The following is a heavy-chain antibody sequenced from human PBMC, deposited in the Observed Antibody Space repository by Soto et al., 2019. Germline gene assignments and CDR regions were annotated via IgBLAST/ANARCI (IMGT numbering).Heavy chain of an antibody. CDR1: GFAVRHNY. D-gene: IGHD3-10*01. Sequence: EVQLVESGGGLVQPGGSLRLSCTASGFAVRHNYMTWVCQAPGKGLEWVSLIYSGGDTAYADSVKGRFTISRHTSQNTLYLQMNSLRAEDTAVYYCARKTDSIPSGGDVWGKGTAVTVSS. CDR2: IYSGGDT. V-gene: IGHV3-53*04. J-gene: IGHJ6*04. CDR3: ARKTDSIPSGGDV.